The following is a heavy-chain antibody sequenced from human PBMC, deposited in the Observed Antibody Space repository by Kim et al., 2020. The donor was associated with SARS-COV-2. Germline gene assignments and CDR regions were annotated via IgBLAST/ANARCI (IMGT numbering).Heavy chain of an antibody. V-gene: IGHV4-39*01. D-gene: IGHD3-9*01. J-gene: IGHJ5*02. CDR3: ARVRSVFSNVFDP. Sequence: SETLSLTCTVSGGSFTSSSYYWGWIRQSPGKGLQWIGTIYYSGITYYSPSLKSRVTISVDMYKQQFSLRLSSVTAADMAVYYCARVRSVFSNVFDPWGQGILVSVPS. CDR2: IYYSGIT. CDR1: GGSFTSSSYY.